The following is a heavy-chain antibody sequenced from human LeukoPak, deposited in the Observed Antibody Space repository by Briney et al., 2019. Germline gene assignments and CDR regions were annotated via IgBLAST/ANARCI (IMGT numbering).Heavy chain of an antibody. CDR2: ITPIFGTA. CDR3: ARVGYYDFWSGYSTLDY. Sequence: ASVKVSYKASGGTFSSYAISWVRQAPGQGLEWMGGITPIFGTAKYAQKVQGRVTMSTDESTSTAYMELSSLRSEDTAVYYCARVGYYDFWSGYSTLDYWGQGTLVTVSS. J-gene: IGHJ4*02. D-gene: IGHD3-3*01. CDR1: GGTFSSYA. V-gene: IGHV1-69*05.